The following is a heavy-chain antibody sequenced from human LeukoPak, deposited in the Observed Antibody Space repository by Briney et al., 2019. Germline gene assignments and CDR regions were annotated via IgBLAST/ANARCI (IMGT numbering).Heavy chain of an antibody. CDR2: IYTSGST. D-gene: IGHD6-13*01. V-gene: IGHV4-61*02. J-gene: IGHJ5*02. Sequence: SETLSLTCTVSGGSISSGSYYWSWIRQPAGKGLEWIGRIYTSGSTNYNPSLKSRVTISVDTSKNQFSLKLSSVTAADTAVYYCARGEIAPSGTEWFDPWGQGTLVTVSS. CDR3: ARGEIAPSGTEWFDP. CDR1: GGSISSGSYY.